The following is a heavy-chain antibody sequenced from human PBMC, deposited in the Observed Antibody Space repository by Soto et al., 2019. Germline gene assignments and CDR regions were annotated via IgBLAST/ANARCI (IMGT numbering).Heavy chain of an antibody. CDR2: IYHSGST. D-gene: IGHD3-22*01. Sequence: SETLSLTCAVSGGSISSSNWWSWVRQPPGKGLEWIGEIYHSGSTNYNPSLKSRVTISVDKSKNQFSLKLSSVTAAATAVYYCARDYYDSSGPMKDWGQGTLVTVSS. J-gene: IGHJ1*01. CDR1: GGSISSSNW. V-gene: IGHV4-4*02. CDR3: ARDYYDSSGPMKD.